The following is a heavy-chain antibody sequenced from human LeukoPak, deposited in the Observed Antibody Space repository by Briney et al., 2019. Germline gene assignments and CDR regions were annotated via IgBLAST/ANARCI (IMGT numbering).Heavy chain of an antibody. CDR3: ARRISTDIVLMVYAASWFDP. J-gene: IGHJ5*02. CDR1: GGSISSSSYY. D-gene: IGHD2-8*01. V-gene: IGHV4-39*01. Sequence: PSETLSLTCTVSGGSISSSSYYWGWIRQPPGKGLEWIVSIYYSGSTYYNPSLKSRVTISVDTSKNQFSLKLSSVTAADTAVYYCARRISTDIVLMVYAASWFDPWGQGTLVTVSS. CDR2: IYYSGST.